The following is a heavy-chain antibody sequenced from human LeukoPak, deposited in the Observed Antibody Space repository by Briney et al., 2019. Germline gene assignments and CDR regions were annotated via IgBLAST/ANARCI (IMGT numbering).Heavy chain of an antibody. Sequence: GGSLRLSCEASGFTFSSYAMSWVRQAPGKGLEWVSAISGSGGSTYYADSVKGRFTISRDNSKNTLYLQMNSLRAEDTAVYYCASGYCSSTSCSSLGVWWGQGTLVTVSS. V-gene: IGHV3-23*01. D-gene: IGHD2-2*03. CDR3: ASGYCSSTSCSSLGVW. J-gene: IGHJ4*02. CDR1: GFTFSSYA. CDR2: ISGSGGST.